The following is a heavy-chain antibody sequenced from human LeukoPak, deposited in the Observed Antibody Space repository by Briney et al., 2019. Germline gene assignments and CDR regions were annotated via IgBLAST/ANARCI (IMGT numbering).Heavy chain of an antibody. J-gene: IGHJ4*02. Sequence: ASVKVSCKASGYTFTSYYMHWVRQAPGQGLEWMGIINPSGGSTSYAQRFQGRVTMTRDTSTSTVYMGLSSLRSEDTAVYYCARDLDSSGGGHYFDYWGQGTLVTVSS. CDR1: GYTFTSYY. D-gene: IGHD6-19*01. V-gene: IGHV1-46*01. CDR3: ARDLDSSGGGHYFDY. CDR2: INPSGGST.